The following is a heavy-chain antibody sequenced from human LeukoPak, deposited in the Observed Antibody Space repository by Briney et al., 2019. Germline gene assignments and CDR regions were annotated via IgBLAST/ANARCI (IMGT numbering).Heavy chain of an antibody. CDR1: EFTFSYYW. CDR3: AREDYESSGYYV. V-gene: IGHV3-74*01. D-gene: IGHD3-22*01. Sequence: GGSLRLSCAASEFTFSYYWMLWVRQAPGKGLVWVSHINSDGSNTTYADSVKGRFTISRDNAKDTLYLQMNSLRAEDTAVYYCAREDYESSGYYVWGQGTLVTVSS. J-gene: IGHJ4*02. CDR2: INSDGSNT.